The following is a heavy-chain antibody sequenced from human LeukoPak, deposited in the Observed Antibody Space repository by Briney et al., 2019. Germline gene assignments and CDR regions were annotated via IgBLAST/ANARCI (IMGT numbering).Heavy chain of an antibody. J-gene: IGHJ5*02. Sequence: GGSLRLSCAASGFTFSSYNMNWVRQAPGKGLEWVSSISSSSSYIYYADSVKGRFTISRDNAKNSLYLQMNSLRAEDTAVYYCARDELLWFGESILPNWFDPWGQGTLVTVSS. V-gene: IGHV3-21*01. CDR1: GFTFSSYN. CDR3: ARDELLWFGESILPNWFDP. D-gene: IGHD3-10*01. CDR2: ISSSSSYI.